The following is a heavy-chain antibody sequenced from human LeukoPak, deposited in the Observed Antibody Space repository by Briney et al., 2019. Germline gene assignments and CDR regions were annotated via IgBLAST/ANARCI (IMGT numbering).Heavy chain of an antibody. Sequence: GKSLRLSCATSGFTFSGYGMHWVRQAPGKGLEWVTVIWSDGSNKYYADSVKGRFTISRDNSKNTLYLQMNSLRAEDTAVYYCAKQNARGGTYEPVTVWGQAALVTVSS. CDR2: IWSDGSNK. CDR1: GFTFSGYG. CDR3: AKQNARGGTYEPVTV. V-gene: IGHV3-33*06. J-gene: IGHJ4*02. D-gene: IGHD3-16*01.